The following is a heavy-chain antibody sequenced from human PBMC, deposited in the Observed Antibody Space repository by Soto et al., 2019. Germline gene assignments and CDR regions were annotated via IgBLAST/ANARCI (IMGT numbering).Heavy chain of an antibody. CDR1: GYTFTSYA. CDR3: ARGGRRYQLLEGDDWFDP. CDR2: INAGNGNT. D-gene: IGHD2-2*01. Sequence: ASVKVSCKASGYTFTSYAMHWVRQAPGQRLEWMGWINAGNGNTKYSQKFQGRVTITRDTSASTAYMELSSLRSEDTAVYYCARGGRRYQLLEGDDWFDPWGQGTLVTVSS. V-gene: IGHV1-3*01. J-gene: IGHJ5*02.